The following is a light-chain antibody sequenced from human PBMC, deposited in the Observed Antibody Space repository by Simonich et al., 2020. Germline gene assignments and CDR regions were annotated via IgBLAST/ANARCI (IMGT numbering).Light chain of an antibody. CDR2: DVS. CDR3: SSYTSSSTVV. J-gene: IGLJ2*01. CDR1: SSDVGGYNY. V-gene: IGLV2-14*03. Sequence: QSALTQPVSVSGSPGQSITISRTGTSSDVGGYNYVSWYPQHPGKAPKLLINDVSNLPSGVSNRFSGSKSGNTASLTISGLQAEDEADYYCSSYTSSSTVVFGGGTKLTVL.